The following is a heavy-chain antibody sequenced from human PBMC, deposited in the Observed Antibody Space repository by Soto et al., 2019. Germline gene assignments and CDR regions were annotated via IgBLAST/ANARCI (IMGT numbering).Heavy chain of an antibody. V-gene: IGHV4-59*01. CDR2: IYYSGST. Sequence: SETLSLTCTVSGGSISSYYWSWIRQPPGKGLEWIGYIYYSGSTNYNPSLKSRVTISVDTSKNQFSLKLSSVTAADTAVYYCARLVGWGIGTGQRKNWFDTWGQGTLVTVSS. CDR1: GGSISSYY. J-gene: IGHJ5*02. CDR3: ARLVGWGIGTGQRKNWFDT. D-gene: IGHD2-15*01.